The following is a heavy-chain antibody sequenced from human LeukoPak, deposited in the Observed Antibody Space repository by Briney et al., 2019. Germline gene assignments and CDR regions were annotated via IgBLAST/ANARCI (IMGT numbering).Heavy chain of an antibody. J-gene: IGHJ4*02. V-gene: IGHV1-18*01. Sequence: ASVKVSCKASGYTFTSYDINWVRQATGQGLAWMGWISAYNGNTNYAQKLQGRVTMATDTSTSTAYMELRSLTSDDTAVYYCARVRAYCTSTSCLDYWGQGTLVTVSS. CDR1: GYTFTSYD. CDR2: ISAYNGNT. CDR3: ARVRAYCTSTSCLDY. D-gene: IGHD2-2*01.